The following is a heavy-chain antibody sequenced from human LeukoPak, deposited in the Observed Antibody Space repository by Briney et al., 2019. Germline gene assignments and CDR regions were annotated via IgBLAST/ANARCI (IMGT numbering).Heavy chain of an antibody. CDR3: AAVGATDTKFDF. D-gene: IGHD1-26*01. V-gene: IGHV3-74*01. CDR2: INTDESRS. Sequence: GGSLRLSCVASGFTFSNYWMHWVHQAPGKGLVWVSRINTDESRSTYADSVKGRFTISRNNAKNTLYLQMSNLRAEDTAVYYCAAVGATDTKFDFWGQGSLVTVSS. CDR1: GFTFSNYW. J-gene: IGHJ4*02.